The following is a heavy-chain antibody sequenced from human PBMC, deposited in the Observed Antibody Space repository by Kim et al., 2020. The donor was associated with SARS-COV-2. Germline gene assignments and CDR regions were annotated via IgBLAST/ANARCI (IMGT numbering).Heavy chain of an antibody. Sequence: GGSLRLSCAASGFTFSSYSMNWVRQAPGKGLEWVSSISSSSSYIYYADSVKGRFTISRDDAKNSLYLQMNSLRAEDTAVYYCARGLFTGRGGADYWGQGTLVIVSS. V-gene: IGHV3-21*01. CDR2: ISSSSSYI. D-gene: IGHD3-10*01. CDR1: GFTFSSYS. J-gene: IGHJ4*02. CDR3: ARGLFTGRGGADY.